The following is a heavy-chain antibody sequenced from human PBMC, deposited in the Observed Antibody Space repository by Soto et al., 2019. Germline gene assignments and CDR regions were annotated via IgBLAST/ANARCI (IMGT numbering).Heavy chain of an antibody. V-gene: IGHV1-3*01. CDR3: ARDGGYYDSSGLGY. CDR1: GYTFTSYA. Sequence: QVQLVQSGAEVKKPGASVKVSCKASGYTFTSYAMHWVRQAPGQRLEWMGWINAGSGNTKYSQKFQGRVTITRDTSASTAYMELSSLRSEDTAVYYCARDGGYYDSSGLGYWGQGTLVTVSS. CDR2: INAGSGNT. J-gene: IGHJ4*02. D-gene: IGHD3-22*01.